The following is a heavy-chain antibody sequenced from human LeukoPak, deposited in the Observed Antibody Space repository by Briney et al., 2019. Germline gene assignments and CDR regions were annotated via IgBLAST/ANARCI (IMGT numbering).Heavy chain of an antibody. D-gene: IGHD3-22*01. CDR3: ARARPWDSSRSYYFGMDV. V-gene: IGHV3-23*01. Sequence: GGSLRLSCEASGFTFSSYTIRWVRQAPGTGLEWVSSIPGSGGATYYADSVRGRFSISRDSSKNTVYLQMNSLRDEDTAVYYCARARPWDSSRSYYFGMDVWGHGTTVTVSS. CDR1: GFTFSSYT. J-gene: IGHJ6*02. CDR2: IPGSGGAT.